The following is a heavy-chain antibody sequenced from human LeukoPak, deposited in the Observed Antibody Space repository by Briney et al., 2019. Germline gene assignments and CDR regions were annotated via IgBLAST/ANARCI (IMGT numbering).Heavy chain of an antibody. CDR3: ARGGVSVGGNFDY. CDR2: ISRSSSYI. J-gene: IGHJ4*02. D-gene: IGHD4-23*01. Sequence: GGSLRLSCAASGLIFSKYWMTWVRQAPGKGLEWVSSISRSSSYIYYADSMKGRFTISRDNANNSLFLQMNSLRAEDTAVYYCARGGVSVGGNFDYWGQGTLVTVSS. CDR1: GLIFSKYW. V-gene: IGHV3-21*01.